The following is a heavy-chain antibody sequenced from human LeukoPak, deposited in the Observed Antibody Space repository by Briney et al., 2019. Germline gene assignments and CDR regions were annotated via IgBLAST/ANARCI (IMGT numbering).Heavy chain of an antibody. D-gene: IGHD6-19*01. V-gene: IGHV1-18*01. J-gene: IGHJ4*02. CDR2: ISAYNGNT. CDR3: ARQSIAVAGPPHWFDY. CDR1: GYTFTSYG. Sequence: ASVKVSCKASGYTFTSYGISWVRQAPGQGLEWMGWISAYNGNTNYAQKLQGRVTMTTDTSTSTAYMEPRSLRSDDTAVYYCARQSIAVAGPPHWFDYWGQGTLVTVSS.